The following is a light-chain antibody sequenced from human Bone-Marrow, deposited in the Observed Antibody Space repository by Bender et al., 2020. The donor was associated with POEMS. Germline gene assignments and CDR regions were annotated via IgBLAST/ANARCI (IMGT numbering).Light chain of an antibody. CDR3: SSYTSATTRA. V-gene: IGLV2-14*03. CDR2: DVS. J-gene: IGLJ1*01. CDR1: NTDIGAYDY. Sequence: QSALTQPASVSGSLGQSITISCTGTNTDIGAYDYVSWYQHHPGGAPKLLIYDVSFRPSGVSTRFSASKSGNTASLTISGLQPEDEADYYCSSYTSATTRAFGSGT.